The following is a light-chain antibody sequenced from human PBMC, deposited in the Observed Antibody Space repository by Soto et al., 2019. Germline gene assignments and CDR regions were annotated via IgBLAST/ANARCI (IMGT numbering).Light chain of an antibody. J-gene: IGLJ3*02. CDR1: ALPKQF. Sequence: SYELTQPPSMSVSPEQTARITCSGDALPKQFAYWYQQKTAQAPLLVIYNDTERPSGIPERFTGSNSGTTVTLTISGVQEEDEADYYCLSPDISGNSWVFGGGTKLTVL. V-gene: IGLV3-25*02. CDR3: LSPDISGNSWV. CDR2: NDT.